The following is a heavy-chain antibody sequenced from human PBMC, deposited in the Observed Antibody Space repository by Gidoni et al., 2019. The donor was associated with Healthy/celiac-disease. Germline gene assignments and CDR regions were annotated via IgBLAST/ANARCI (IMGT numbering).Heavy chain of an antibody. Sequence: DVQLVESWGGLVHPGGSLRLSCAASGFTFSSYYMHGVRQATGKGLEWVSAIGTAGDTYYPGSVKGRFTISRENAKNSLYLQMNSLRAEDTAVYYCAREVGRSSSSWFDPWGQGTLVTVSS. D-gene: IGHD6-6*01. J-gene: IGHJ5*02. V-gene: IGHV3-13*01. CDR3: AREVGRSSSSWFDP. CDR2: IGTAGDT. CDR1: GFTFSSYY.